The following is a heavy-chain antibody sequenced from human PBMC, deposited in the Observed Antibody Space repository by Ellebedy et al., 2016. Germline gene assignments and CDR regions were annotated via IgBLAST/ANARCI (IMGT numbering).Heavy chain of an antibody. CDR1: GYTLTELS. D-gene: IGHD2-15*01. CDR2: FDPEDGET. CDR3: AIHILGYCSGGSCYWGY. J-gene: IGHJ4*02. V-gene: IGHV1-24*01. Sequence: ASVKVSCXVSGYTLTELSMHWVRQAPGKGLEWMGGFDPEDGETIYAQKFQGRVTMTEDTSTDTAYMELSSLRSEDTAVYYCAIHILGYCSGGSCYWGYWGQGTLVTVSS.